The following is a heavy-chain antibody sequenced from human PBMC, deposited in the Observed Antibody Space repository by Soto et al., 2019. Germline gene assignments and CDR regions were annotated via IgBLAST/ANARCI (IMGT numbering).Heavy chain of an antibody. Sequence: EVQLVESGGGLVQPGGSLKLSCAASGFTFSGSAMHWVRQASGKGLEWVGRIRSKANSYATAYAASVKGRFTISRDDSKNTAYLQMNSLKTEDTAVYYCTRHVGRGCDYWGQGTLVTVSS. CDR1: GFTFSGSA. CDR3: TRHVGRGCDY. J-gene: IGHJ4*02. CDR2: IRSKANSYAT. V-gene: IGHV3-73*01. D-gene: IGHD6-19*01.